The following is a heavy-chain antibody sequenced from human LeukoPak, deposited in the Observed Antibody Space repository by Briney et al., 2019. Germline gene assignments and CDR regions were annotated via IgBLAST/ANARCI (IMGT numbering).Heavy chain of an antibody. CDR3: ARRRVTSHNWFDP. CDR2: IIPIFGTA. CDR1: GGTFSSYA. V-gene: IGHV1-69*05. J-gene: IGHJ5*02. Sequence: SVKVSCKASGGTFSSYAISWVRQAPGQGLEWMGRIIPIFGTANYAQKFQGRVTITTDESTSTAYMELSSLRSEDTAVYYCARRRVTSHNWFDPWGQGTLVTVSS. D-gene: IGHD4-17*01.